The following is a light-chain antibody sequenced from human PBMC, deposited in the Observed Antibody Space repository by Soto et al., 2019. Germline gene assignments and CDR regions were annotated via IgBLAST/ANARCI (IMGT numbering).Light chain of an antibody. CDR3: GTWDSSLIAEV. Sequence: QSVLTQPPSISAAPGQKVIISCSGGISNIGNGHVSWYQQFPGTAPKLVIYDNDKRPSGVPDRFSGSKSGTSATLGITGLHTGDEADYYCGTWDSSLIAEVFGGGTKLTVL. CDR1: ISNIGNGH. J-gene: IGLJ3*02. V-gene: IGLV1-51*01. CDR2: DND.